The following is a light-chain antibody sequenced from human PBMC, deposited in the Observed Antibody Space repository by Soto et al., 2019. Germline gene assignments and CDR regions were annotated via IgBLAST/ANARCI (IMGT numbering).Light chain of an antibody. CDR3: QQYKNWPIT. CDR2: GAS. V-gene: IGKV3D-15*01. J-gene: IGKJ5*01. CDR1: QSVSSN. Sequence: EIVMTQSPATLSVSPGERATLSCRASQSVSSNLAWYQQKPGQAPRLLIYGASTRATGIPARFRGSGSGTEFTLTISSLQAEDFEVYYCQQYKNWPITFGQGTRLDIK.